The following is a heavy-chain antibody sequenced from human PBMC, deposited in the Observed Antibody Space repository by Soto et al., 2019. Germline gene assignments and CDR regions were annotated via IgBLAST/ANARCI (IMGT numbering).Heavy chain of an antibody. D-gene: IGHD3-3*01. J-gene: IGHJ6*02. CDR1: GYTFTSYD. V-gene: IGHV1-8*01. CDR2: MNPNSGNT. Sequence: ASVKVSCKASGYTFTSYDINWVRQATGQGLEWMGWMNPNSGNTGYAQKFQGRVTMTRNTSISTAYMELGSLRSEDTAVYYCARATPGSGPFWSGYYSMYYYYGMGVWGQGTTVTVSS. CDR3: ARATPGSGPFWSGYYSMYYYYGMGV.